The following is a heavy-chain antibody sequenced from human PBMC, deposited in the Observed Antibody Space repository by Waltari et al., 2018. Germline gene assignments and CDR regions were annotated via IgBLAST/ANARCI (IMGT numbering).Heavy chain of an antibody. CDR3: ATPGRGSRRLFFIRAEYFQH. CDR2: LHPEEGKI. CDR1: GQLFTDLS. J-gene: IGHJ1*01. Sequence: QVQLLQSGAEVKKPGASARVSCKVAGQLFTDLSMHWLRQTPGKVLEWMGGLHPEEGKIIYSQKFQGRVTMTEDTDTDTAYMELSSLESDDTAVYYCATPGRGSRRLFFIRAEYFQHWGQGTLVTVSS. D-gene: IGHD1-26*01. V-gene: IGHV1-24*01.